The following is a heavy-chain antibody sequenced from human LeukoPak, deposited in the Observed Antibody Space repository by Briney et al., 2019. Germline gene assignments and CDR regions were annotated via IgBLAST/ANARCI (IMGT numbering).Heavy chain of an antibody. D-gene: IGHD3-22*01. CDR1: GFTFSSYE. V-gene: IGHV3-23*01. J-gene: IGHJ4*02. CDR3: AKDHAYYYDSSGSDY. Sequence: PGGSLRLSCAASGFTFSSYEMNWVRQAPGKGLEWVSAIGGSGGSTYYADSVKGRFTISRDNSKNTLYLQMNSLRAEDTAVYYCAKDHAYYYDSSGSDYWGQGTLVTVSS. CDR2: IGGSGGST.